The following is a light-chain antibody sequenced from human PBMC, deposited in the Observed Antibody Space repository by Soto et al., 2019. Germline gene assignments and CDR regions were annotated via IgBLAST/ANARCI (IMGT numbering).Light chain of an antibody. V-gene: IGKV2-30*01. CDR2: KVS. CDR3: MQGTHWPPLYT. Sequence: DVVVTQSPLSLPVTLGQPASISCRSSQSLVYSDGHTYLNWFQQRPGQSPRRLIYKVSNRDSGVPDRFSGSGSGTDFALKISRVEAEDVGVYYCMQGTHWPPLYTFGQGTKVDIK. J-gene: IGKJ2*01. CDR1: QSLVYSDGHTY.